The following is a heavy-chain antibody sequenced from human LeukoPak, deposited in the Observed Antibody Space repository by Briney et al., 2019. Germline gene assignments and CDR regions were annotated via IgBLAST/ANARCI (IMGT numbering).Heavy chain of an antibody. V-gene: IGHV3-48*01. CDR1: GFTFSSYS. D-gene: IGHD5-24*01. Sequence: PGGSLRLSCAASGFTFSSYSMNWVRQAPGKGLEWVSYISSSSSTIYYADSVKGRFTISRDNSKNTMYLQMNSLRVDDTAVYYCARDYLQLWLKGWFDPWGQGTLVTVSS. CDR3: ARDYLQLWLKGWFDP. CDR2: ISSSSSTI. J-gene: IGHJ5*02.